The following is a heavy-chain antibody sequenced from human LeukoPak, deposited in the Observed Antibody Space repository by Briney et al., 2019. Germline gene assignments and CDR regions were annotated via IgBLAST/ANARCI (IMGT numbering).Heavy chain of an antibody. J-gene: IGHJ3*02. D-gene: IGHD5-12*01. CDR1: GASISSYY. V-gene: IGHV4-59*04. CDR3: APGGYIGYGHAFDI. CDR2: IYYSGST. Sequence: SETLSLTCTVSGASISSYYWSWIRQPPGKGLEWIASIYYSGSTYYNPSLKSRVTISVDTSKNHLSLILSSVTAADTAVYYCAPGGYIGYGHAFDIWGQGTMVTVSS.